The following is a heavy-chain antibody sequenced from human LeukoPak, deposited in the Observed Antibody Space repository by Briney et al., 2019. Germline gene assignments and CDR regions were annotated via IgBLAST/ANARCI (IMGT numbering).Heavy chain of an antibody. CDR2: INTYNGNT. V-gene: IGHV1-18*01. D-gene: IGHD1-26*01. Sequence: ASVKVSCKASGYTFTSYGFSWVRQAPGQGLEWMGWINTYNGNTNYAQKLQGRVTMTTDTSTSTAYMELRSLRSDDTAVYYRARASGILILKYSGSYLNDYWGQGTLVTVSS. CDR3: ARASGILILKYSGSYLNDY. CDR1: GYTFTSYG. J-gene: IGHJ4*02.